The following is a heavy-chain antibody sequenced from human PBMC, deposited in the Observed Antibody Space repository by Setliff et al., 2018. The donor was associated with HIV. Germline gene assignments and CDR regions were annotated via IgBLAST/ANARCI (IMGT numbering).Heavy chain of an antibody. V-gene: IGHV1-2*02. CDR1: GYTFTGYY. J-gene: IGHJ4*02. CDR3: ARGGYSYGTYYFDY. D-gene: IGHD5-18*01. CDR2: INPNSGDT. Sequence: ASVKVSCKASGYTFTGYYIHWVRQAPGQGLEWMGWINPNSGDTNYAQKFQGRVTMTRDTSISTAYMELSSLRSDDTAVYYCARGGYSYGTYYFDYWGQGTLVTVSS.